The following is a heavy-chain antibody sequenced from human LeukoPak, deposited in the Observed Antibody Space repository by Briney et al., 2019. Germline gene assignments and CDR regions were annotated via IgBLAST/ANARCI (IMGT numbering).Heavy chain of an antibody. CDR1: GFTVSSNY. J-gene: IGHJ6*02. V-gene: IGHV3-53*01. CDR2: IYSGGST. D-gene: IGHD3-10*01. Sequence: GGSLRLSCAASGFTVSSNYMSWVRQAPGKGLGWVSVIYSGGSTYYADSVKGRFTISRDNSKNTLYLQMNSLRAEDTAVYYCASDFGEYYYYGMDVWGQGTTVTVSS. CDR3: ASDFGEYYYYGMDV.